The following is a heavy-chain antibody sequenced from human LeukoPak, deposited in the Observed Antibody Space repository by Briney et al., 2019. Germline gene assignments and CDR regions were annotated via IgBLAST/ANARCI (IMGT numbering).Heavy chain of an antibody. CDR3: ASEAFCAGGSCYLHRVAS. CDR2: IDTNSGGT. V-gene: IGHV1-2*02. CDR1: GSTFTGYN. Sequence: ASVKVSCKASGSTFTGYNIHWVRQAPGQGLEWMGWIDTNSGGTKYAQKFQGRVTITRDTSIGTAYMELSSLISDDTAVYYCASEAFCAGGSCYLHRVASWGPGTLVTVSS. J-gene: IGHJ4*02. D-gene: IGHD2-15*01.